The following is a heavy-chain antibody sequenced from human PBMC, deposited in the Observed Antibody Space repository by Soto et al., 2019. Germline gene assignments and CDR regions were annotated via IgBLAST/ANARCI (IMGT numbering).Heavy chain of an antibody. CDR3: ARDHCSGGTCYFDD. D-gene: IGHD2-15*01. CDR2: SYYSGST. Sequence: QVQLQESGPGLVKPSQTLSLTCTVSGGPISSRGNYWSWIRQHPVKGLEWIGYSYYSGSTIYNPSLKSRVTISVDTSKNQFSLRLISVTAADTAVYYCARDHCSGGTCYFDDWGQGTLVTVSS. CDR1: GGPISSRGNY. J-gene: IGHJ4*02. V-gene: IGHV4-31*03.